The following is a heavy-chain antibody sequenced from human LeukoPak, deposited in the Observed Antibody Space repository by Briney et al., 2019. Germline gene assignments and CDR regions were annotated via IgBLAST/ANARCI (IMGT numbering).Heavy chain of an antibody. CDR3: AREYYDSETPAGPRHFDY. CDR2: IIPIFGTA. CDR1: GGTFSSYA. J-gene: IGHJ4*02. D-gene: IGHD3-3*01. V-gene: IGHV1-69*05. Sequence: SVKVSCKASGGTFSSYAISWVRQAPGQGLEWMGGIIPIFGTANYAQKFQGRVTITTDESTSTAYMELSSLRSEDTAVYYCAREYYDSETPAGPRHFDYWGQGTLVTVSS.